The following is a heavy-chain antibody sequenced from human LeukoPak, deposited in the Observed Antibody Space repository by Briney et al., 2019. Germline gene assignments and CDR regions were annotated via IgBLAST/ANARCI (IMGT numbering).Heavy chain of an antibody. CDR1: GYTFTSYG. CDR2: ISAYNGNT. J-gene: IGHJ4*02. Sequence: GASVKVSCKASGYTFTSYGISWVRQAPGQGLEWMGWISAYNGNTNYAQKLQGRVTITTDTSTSTAYMELRSLRSDDTAVYYCARWEYYYDSSGYYSWGQGTLVTVSS. D-gene: IGHD3-22*01. CDR3: ARWEYYYDSSGYYS. V-gene: IGHV1-18*01.